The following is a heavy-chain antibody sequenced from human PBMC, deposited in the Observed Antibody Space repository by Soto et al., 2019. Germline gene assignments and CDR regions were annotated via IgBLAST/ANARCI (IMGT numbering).Heavy chain of an antibody. CDR1: GGTFSSYT. CDR3: AVVGSSITFDI. J-gene: IGHJ3*02. V-gene: IGHV1-69*02. Sequence: QVQLVQSGAEVKKPGSSVKVSCKASGGTFSSYTISWVRQAPGQGLEWMGRIIPILGIANYAQKFQGRVTITADKSTSTPYMEMSSLRSEDTAVYYCAVVGSSITFDIWGQGTMVTVSS. D-gene: IGHD2-2*01. CDR2: IIPILGIA.